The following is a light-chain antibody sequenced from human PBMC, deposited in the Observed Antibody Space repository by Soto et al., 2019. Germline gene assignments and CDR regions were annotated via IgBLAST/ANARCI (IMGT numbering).Light chain of an antibody. CDR2: AAS. CDR3: QQYYSYPLT. CDR1: QGISSY. J-gene: IGKJ4*01. V-gene: IGKV1-8*01. Sequence: AIRMTQSPSSSSASTGDRLTITCRASQGISSYLAWYQQKPGKAPKLLIYAASTLQSGVPSRFSGSGSGTDFTLTISCLQSEDFATYYCQQYYSYPLTFGGGTKVDIK.